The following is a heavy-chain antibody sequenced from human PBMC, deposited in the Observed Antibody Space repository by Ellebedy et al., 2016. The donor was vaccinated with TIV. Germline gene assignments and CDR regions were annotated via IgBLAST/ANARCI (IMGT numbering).Heavy chain of an antibody. Sequence: SLKISCAASGFTFDDYAMHWVRQAPGKGLEWVSGISWNSGSIGYADSVKGRFTISRDNSKNTVCLQMNSLRAEDTAVYYCAKGVGDGYSARVMDVWGQGTTVTVSS. V-gene: IGHV3-9*01. CDR3: AKGVGDGYSARVMDV. CDR1: GFTFDDYA. J-gene: IGHJ6*02. D-gene: IGHD2-21*02. CDR2: ISWNSGSI.